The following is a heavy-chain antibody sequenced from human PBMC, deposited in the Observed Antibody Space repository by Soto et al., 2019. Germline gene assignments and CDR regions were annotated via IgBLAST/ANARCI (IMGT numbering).Heavy chain of an antibody. CDR1: GFSLSTSGMC. CDR3: ARTFYDFWSGSAYYYGMDV. J-gene: IGHJ6*02. CDR2: IDWDDDK. D-gene: IGHD3-3*01. Sequence: SGPTLVNPTQTLTLTCTFSGFSLSTSGMCVSWIRQPPGKALEWLALIDWDDDKYYSTSLKARLTISKDTSKNQVVLTMTNMDPVDTATYYCARTFYDFWSGSAYYYGMDVWGQGTTVTVSS. V-gene: IGHV2-70*01.